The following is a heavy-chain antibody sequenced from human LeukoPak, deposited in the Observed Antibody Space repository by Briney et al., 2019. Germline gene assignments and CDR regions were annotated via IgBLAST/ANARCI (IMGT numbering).Heavy chain of an antibody. V-gene: IGHV7-4-1*02. J-gene: IGHJ6*03. Sequence: PWASVKVSCKASGYTFTSYGISWVRQAPGQGLEWMGWINTNTGNPTYAQGFTGRFVFSLDTSVSTAYLQISSLKAEDTAVYYCASPTEYSSGWYSSDYYYYMDVWGKGTTVTVSS. CDR1: GYTFTSYG. D-gene: IGHD6-19*01. CDR2: INTNTGNP. CDR3: ASPTEYSSGWYSSDYYYYMDV.